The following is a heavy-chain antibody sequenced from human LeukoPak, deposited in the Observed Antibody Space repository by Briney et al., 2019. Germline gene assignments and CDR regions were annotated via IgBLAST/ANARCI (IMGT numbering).Heavy chain of an antibody. D-gene: IGHD6-19*01. V-gene: IGHV3-20*04. J-gene: IGHJ3*02. CDR1: GFTFDDYG. CDR3: ARDAGYSSGRYDAFDI. Sequence: PGGSLRLSCVASGFTFDDYGMSWVRQAPGQGLEWVSGINWSGGSTGYADSVKGRFTISRDNAKSSLYLQMNTLRAEDTALYYCARDAGYSSGRYDAFDIWGQGTLVTVSS. CDR2: INWSGGST.